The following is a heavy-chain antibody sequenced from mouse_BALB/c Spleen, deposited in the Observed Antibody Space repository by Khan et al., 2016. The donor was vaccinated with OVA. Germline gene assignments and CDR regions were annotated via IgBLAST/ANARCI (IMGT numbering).Heavy chain of an antibody. J-gene: IGHJ2*01. Sequence: EVQLVESGPGLVKPSQSLSLTCTVTGYSITSDYAWNWIRQFPGNKLEWMGYISYSGRTSYNPSLKSRISITRVTSKNQFFLQLNSVTTEATATYYCASSVTITTVVATDFDYWGQGTTLTVSS. CDR3: ASSVTITTVVATDFDY. CDR1: GYSITSDYA. CDR2: ISYSGRT. D-gene: IGHD1-1*01. V-gene: IGHV3-2*02.